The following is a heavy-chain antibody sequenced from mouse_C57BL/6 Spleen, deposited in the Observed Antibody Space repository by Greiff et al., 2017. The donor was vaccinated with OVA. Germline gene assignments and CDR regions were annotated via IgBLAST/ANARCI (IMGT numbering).Heavy chain of an antibody. CDR1: GYTFTSYW. D-gene: IGHD2-4*01. Sequence: QVQLQQPGAELVKPGASVKLSCKASGYTFTSYWMQWVKQRPGQGLEWIGEIDPSDSYTNYNQKFKGKATLTVDTSSSTAYMQLSSLTSEDSAVYYCASEIRFAYWGQGALVTVSA. CDR2: IDPSDSYT. J-gene: IGHJ3*01. V-gene: IGHV1-50*01. CDR3: ASEIRFAY.